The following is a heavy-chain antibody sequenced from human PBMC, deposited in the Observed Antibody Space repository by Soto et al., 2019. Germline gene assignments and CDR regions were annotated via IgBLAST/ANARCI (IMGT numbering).Heavy chain of an antibody. CDR3: ARDDPDLRGTYRYMYYYGMDG. CDR1: GFTFSSYS. J-gene: IGHJ6*02. Sequence: GGSLRLSCAASGFTFSSYSMNWVRQAPGKGLEWVSSISSSSSYIYYADSVKGRFTISRDNAKNSLYLQMNSLRAEDTAVYYCARDDPDLRGTYRYMYYYGMDGWGQWTTVTLCS. CDR2: ISSSSSYI. V-gene: IGHV3-21*01. D-gene: IGHD3-16*02.